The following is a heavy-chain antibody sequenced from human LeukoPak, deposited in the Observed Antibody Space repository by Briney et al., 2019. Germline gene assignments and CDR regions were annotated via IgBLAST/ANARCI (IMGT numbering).Heavy chain of an antibody. V-gene: IGHV4-31*03. CDR2: IYYTGST. D-gene: IGHD1-1*01. J-gene: IGHJ4*02. CDR3: ARRVGKYPTYYFDY. Sequence: SETLSLTCTVSGGSINTGGHYWSWIRQHPGKGLEWLRYIYYTGSTSYTPSLKSRLAISLDTSKDQFSLNLNSVTAADTAVYYCARRVGKYPTYYFDYWGQGALVTVSS. CDR1: GGSINTGGHY.